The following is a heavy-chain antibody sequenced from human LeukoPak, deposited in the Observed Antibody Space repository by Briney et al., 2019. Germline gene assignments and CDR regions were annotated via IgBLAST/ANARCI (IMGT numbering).Heavy chain of an antibody. D-gene: IGHD5/OR15-5a*01. CDR3: AKGGLRVTDY. Sequence: PGGSLRLSCAASGFIFSNYWMHWVRQAPGKGLVWVSRVNNDGSSTTYADSVKGRFTISRDNAKNTLHLQMNSLRAEDTAVYYCAKGGLRVTDYWGQGTLVTASS. J-gene: IGHJ4*02. CDR1: GFIFSNYW. V-gene: IGHV3-74*03. CDR2: VNNDGSST.